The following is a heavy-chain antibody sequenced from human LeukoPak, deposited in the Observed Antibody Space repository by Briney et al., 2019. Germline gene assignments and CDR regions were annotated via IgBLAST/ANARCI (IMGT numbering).Heavy chain of an antibody. V-gene: IGHV4-39*01. CDR1: GGPISSSTYY. CDR3: ARHASGSLLGGPWDYFDY. D-gene: IGHD3-10*01. Sequence: SETLSLTCTVSGGPISSSTYYWGWVRQPPGKGLEWIGTIYYSGTTYYNPSLRSRVTISVDTSKNQFSLTLSDVTATDTAVYFCARHASGSLLGGPWDYFDYWGQGTLVTVSS. CDR2: IYYSGTT. J-gene: IGHJ4*02.